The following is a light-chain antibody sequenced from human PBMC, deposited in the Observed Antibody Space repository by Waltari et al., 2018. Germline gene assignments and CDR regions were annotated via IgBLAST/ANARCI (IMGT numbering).Light chain of an antibody. J-gene: IGLJ3*02. CDR2: DST. CDR1: TGPVTSNHY. Sequence: QAVVTQESSLTVSPGGTVTLTCASSTGPVTSNHYPYWFQQKPGPDPTTLIYDSTNRHSWTPARYSASRLGGKAALTLSGAQPEDEADYYFLLAYGGARVVGRGTKLTVL. V-gene: IGLV7-46*01. CDR3: LLAYGGARV.